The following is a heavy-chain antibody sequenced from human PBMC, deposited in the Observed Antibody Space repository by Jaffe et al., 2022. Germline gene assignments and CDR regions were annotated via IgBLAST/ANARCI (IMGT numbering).Heavy chain of an antibody. Sequence: EVQLLESGGGLVQPGGSLRLSCAASGFTFSSYAMSWVRQAPGKGLEWVSAISGSGGSTYYADSVKGRFTISRDNSKNTLYLQMNSLRAEDTAVYYCAKEERIMITFGGVTHLYYYYYMDVWGKGTTVTVSS. D-gene: IGHD3-16*01. V-gene: IGHV3-23*01. CDR1: GFTFSSYA. CDR3: AKEERIMITFGGVTHLYYYYYMDV. CDR2: ISGSGGST. J-gene: IGHJ6*03.